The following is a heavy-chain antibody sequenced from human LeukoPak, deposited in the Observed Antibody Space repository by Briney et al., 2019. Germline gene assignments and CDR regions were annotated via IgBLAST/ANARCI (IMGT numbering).Heavy chain of an antibody. CDR2: LNADGNSI. D-gene: IGHD6-13*01. Sequence: GGSLRLSCAASGFTFSNYWMHWVRQAPGKGLVRVSRLNADGNSITYADSVRGRFTISRDNAKNTVHLQMNSLRAEDTAVYYCARDLMGIAYRGAFYYWGQGTLVTVSS. CDR1: GFTFSNYW. V-gene: IGHV3-74*01. CDR3: ARDLMGIAYRGAFYY. J-gene: IGHJ4*02.